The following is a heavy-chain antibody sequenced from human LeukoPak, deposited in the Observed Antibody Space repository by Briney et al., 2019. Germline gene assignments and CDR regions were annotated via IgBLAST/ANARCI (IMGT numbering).Heavy chain of an antibody. CDR3: ARGGGTRQTMVLAY. V-gene: IGHV4-34*01. J-gene: IGHJ4*02. Sequence: PSETLSLTCTVSGGSISSYYWTWIRQPPGKGLEWIGEVNHSGGTDYNPSLESRVTISVDTSNNQFSLKLSSVTAADTAVYYCARGGGTRQTMVLAYWGQGTLVTVSA. CDR2: VNHSGGT. D-gene: IGHD3-10*01. CDR1: GGSISSYY.